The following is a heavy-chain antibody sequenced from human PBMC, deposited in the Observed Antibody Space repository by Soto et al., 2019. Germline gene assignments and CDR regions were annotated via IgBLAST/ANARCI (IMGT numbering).Heavy chain of an antibody. V-gene: IGHV1-46*01. Sequence: GASVKVSCKASGYTFTSYYMHWVRQAPGQGLEWMGIINPSGGSTSYAQKCQGRVTMTRDTSTSTVYMELSSLRSEDTAVYYCARDYYDSSGYYSGDYFDYWGQGTLVTVSS. CDR2: INPSGGST. D-gene: IGHD3-22*01. J-gene: IGHJ4*02. CDR1: GYTFTSYY. CDR3: ARDYYDSSGYYSGDYFDY.